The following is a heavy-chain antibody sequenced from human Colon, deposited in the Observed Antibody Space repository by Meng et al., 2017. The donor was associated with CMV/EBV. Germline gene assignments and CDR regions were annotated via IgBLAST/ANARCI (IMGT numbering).Heavy chain of an antibody. Sequence: ASGFTFSSYAMSWVRQAPGKGLEWVSTVSGSGKNTYYVDSVKGRLTISRDNSKNTLYLQMNSLRADDTAVYSCAKIDCGMTSCYYDHWGQGTLVTVSS. CDR2: VSGSGKNT. CDR1: GFTFSSYA. CDR3: AKIDCGMTSCYYDH. J-gene: IGHJ4*02. V-gene: IGHV3-23*01. D-gene: IGHD1-14*01.